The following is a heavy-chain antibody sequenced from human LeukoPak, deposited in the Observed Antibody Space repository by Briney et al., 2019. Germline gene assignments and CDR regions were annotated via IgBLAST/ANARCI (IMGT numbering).Heavy chain of an antibody. Sequence: GASVKVSCKASGYTFTSYDINWVRQATGQGLEWMGWMNPNSGNTGCAQKFQGRVTMTRDTSISTAYMELSRLRSDDTAVYYCARRRAGIVATIDDDYWGQGTLVTVSS. D-gene: IGHD5-12*01. CDR2: MNPNSGNT. CDR3: ARRRAGIVATIDDDY. V-gene: IGHV1-8*01. J-gene: IGHJ4*02. CDR1: GYTFTSYD.